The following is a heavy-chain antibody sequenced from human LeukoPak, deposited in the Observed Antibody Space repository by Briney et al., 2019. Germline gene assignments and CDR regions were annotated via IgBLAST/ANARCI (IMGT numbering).Heavy chain of an antibody. D-gene: IGHD6-13*01. CDR3: AKVAKYSSSWY. Sequence: PGGSLRLSCAASGFTFSSYAMSWVRQAPGKGLEWVSVISGSGGSTYYADSVTGRFTISRDNSKDTLYLQMNSLRAEDTAVYYCAKVAKYSSSWYWGQGTLVTVSS. CDR1: GFTFSSYA. J-gene: IGHJ4*02. V-gene: IGHV3-23*01. CDR2: ISGSGGST.